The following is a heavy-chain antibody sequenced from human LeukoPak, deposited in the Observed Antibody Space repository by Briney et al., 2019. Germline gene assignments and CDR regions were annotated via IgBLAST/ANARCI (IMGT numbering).Heavy chain of an antibody. CDR1: SGSISSRFHY. V-gene: IGHV4-39*01. CDR3: ARLNCGGGSCYSGKGNLDY. CDR2: VNYSGTT. D-gene: IGHD2-15*01. J-gene: IGHJ4*02. Sequence: SETLSLTCTVSSGSISSRFHYWGWIRQPPGKGLEWRGDVNYSGTTYYNPSLNSRVTISIDTSKNQFSLKLSSLTAADTALYYCARLNCGGGSCYSGKGNLDYWGQGILVTVSS.